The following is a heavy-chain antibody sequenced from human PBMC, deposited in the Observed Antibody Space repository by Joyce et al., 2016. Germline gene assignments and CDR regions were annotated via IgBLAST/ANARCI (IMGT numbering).Heavy chain of an antibody. J-gene: IGHJ6*02. CDR1: GFTFNNYA. CDR3: ARGHRCSDTSCDYGMDV. V-gene: IGHV3-30-3*01. D-gene: IGHD2-2*01. Sequence: QEQLVESGGGVVQPGRSLRLSCVGSGFTFNNYASHWVRQAPGKGLVWVSILSFNGTKKFYADSVKGRFTISRDNSENTSYLQINSLRAEDTALYYCARGHRCSDTSCDYGMDVWGQGTTVTVS. CDR2: LSFNGTKK.